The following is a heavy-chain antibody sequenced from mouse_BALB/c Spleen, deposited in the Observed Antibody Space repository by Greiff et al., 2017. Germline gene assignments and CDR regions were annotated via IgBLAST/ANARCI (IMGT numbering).Heavy chain of an antibody. CDR3: ARSDGYYVFYYAMDY. Sequence: QVQLQQSGAELMKPGASVKISCKATGYTFSSYWIEWVKQRPGHGLEWIGEILPGSGSTNYNEKFKGKATFTADTSSNTAYMQLSSLTSEDSAVYYCARSDGYYVFYYAMDYWGQGTSVTVSS. CDR2: ILPGSGST. CDR1: GYTFSSYW. D-gene: IGHD2-3*01. V-gene: IGHV1-9*01. J-gene: IGHJ4*01.